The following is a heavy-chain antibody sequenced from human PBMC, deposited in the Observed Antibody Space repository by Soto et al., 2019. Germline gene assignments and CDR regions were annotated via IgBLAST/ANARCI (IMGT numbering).Heavy chain of an antibody. J-gene: IGHJ6*02. CDR1: GFTFSSYT. CDR3: ARVEGSYGYYYYCGMDV. D-gene: IGHD3-16*01. V-gene: IGHV3-21*01. CDR2: ISTSSSHI. Sequence: EVQLGESGGGLVKPGESLRLSCAVSGFTFSSYTMNWVRQSPGKGLEWVSCISTSSSHIYYADSVRDRVTISRDNAKNSPYSTMSIERAGDTAVYYCARVEGSYGYYYYCGMDVWGQGTTVTVSS.